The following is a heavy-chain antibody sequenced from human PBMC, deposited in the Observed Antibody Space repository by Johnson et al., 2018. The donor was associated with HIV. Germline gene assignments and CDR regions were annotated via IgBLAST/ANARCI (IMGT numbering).Heavy chain of an antibody. Sequence: HVQLVESGGGLVNPGGSLRLSCAASGFTFSDYYMSWIRQAPGKGLEWVSYISSSGNTMYYADSVKGRFTISRDNSKNTLFLQMDSLRADDTAVYYCAREGVSGSYYDAFDLWGQGTMVTVSS. V-gene: IGHV3-11*04. CDR3: AREGVSGSYYDAFDL. CDR1: GFTFSDYY. D-gene: IGHD1-26*01. CDR2: ISSSGNTM. J-gene: IGHJ3*01.